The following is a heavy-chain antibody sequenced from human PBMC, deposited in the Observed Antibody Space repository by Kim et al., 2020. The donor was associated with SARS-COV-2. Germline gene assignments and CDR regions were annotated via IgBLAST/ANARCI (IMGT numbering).Heavy chain of an antibody. Sequence: GGSLRLSCAASGFTFSSYWMSWVRQAPGKGLEWVANIKQDGSEKYYVDSVKGRFTISRDNAKNSLYLQMNSLRAEDTAVYYCAIQSNSYYYYGMDVWGQGATVTVSS. CDR1: GFTFSSYW. CDR2: IKQDGSEK. V-gene: IGHV3-7*01. J-gene: IGHJ6*02. CDR3: AIQSNSYYYYGMDV.